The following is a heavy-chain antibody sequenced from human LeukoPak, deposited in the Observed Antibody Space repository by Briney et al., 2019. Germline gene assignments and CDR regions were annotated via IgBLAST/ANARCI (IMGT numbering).Heavy chain of an antibody. D-gene: IGHD3-22*01. J-gene: IGHJ4*02. Sequence: GGSLRLSCAASGFTFSSYAMSWVRQAPGKGLEWVSAISGSGGSTYYADSVKGRFTISRDNSKNTLYLQMNSLRAEDTAVCYCASANTYYYDSSGYYPLGYWGQGTLVTVSS. CDR1: GFTFSSYA. V-gene: IGHV3-23*01. CDR3: ASANTYYYDSSGYYPLGY. CDR2: ISGSGGST.